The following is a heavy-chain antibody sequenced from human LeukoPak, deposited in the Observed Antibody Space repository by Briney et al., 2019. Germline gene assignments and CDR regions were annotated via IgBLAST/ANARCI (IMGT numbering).Heavy chain of an antibody. Sequence: GESLKISCKGSGYSFTSYWIGWVRQMPGKGLEWMGIIYPGDSDTRYSPSFQGQVPISADKSISTAYLQWSSLKAWDTAMYYFARGKNDYGDYVVDYWGQGTLGTVSS. CDR1: GYSFTSYW. J-gene: IGHJ4*02. D-gene: IGHD4-17*01. CDR3: ARGKNDYGDYVVDY. CDR2: IYPGDSDT. V-gene: IGHV5-51*01.